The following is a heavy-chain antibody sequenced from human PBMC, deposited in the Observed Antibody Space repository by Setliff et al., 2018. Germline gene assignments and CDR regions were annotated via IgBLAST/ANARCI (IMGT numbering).Heavy chain of an antibody. J-gene: IGHJ4*02. Sequence: GASVKVSCKASGYTFSNYGVTWVRQAPGQGLEWMGWVTVYNGNTKYAQNLQGRLTLTTDISTSTAYMELGSLTTDDTAVYFCSRLVRFCTRTVCQRLSGDDYWGQGTLVTVSS. CDR1: GYTFSNYG. V-gene: IGHV1-18*01. CDR3: SRLVRFCTRTVCQRLSGDDY. CDR2: VTVYNGNT. D-gene: IGHD3-10*01.